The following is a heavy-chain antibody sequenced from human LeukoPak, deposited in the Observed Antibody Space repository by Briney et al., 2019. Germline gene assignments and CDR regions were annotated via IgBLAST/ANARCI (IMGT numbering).Heavy chain of an antibody. CDR2: IHSGGST. CDR1: GFTVSSNY. V-gene: IGHV3-66*01. CDR3: AREVNFCSGGSCHRDYFDY. J-gene: IGHJ4*02. Sequence: GGSLRLSCAASGFTVSSNYMSWVRQAPGKGLEWVSVIHSGGSTSFSDSVKGRFTVSGDNSKKKLYLQMNSLRAEDTAVYYCAREVNFCSGGSCHRDYFDYWGQGTLVTVSS. D-gene: IGHD2-15*01.